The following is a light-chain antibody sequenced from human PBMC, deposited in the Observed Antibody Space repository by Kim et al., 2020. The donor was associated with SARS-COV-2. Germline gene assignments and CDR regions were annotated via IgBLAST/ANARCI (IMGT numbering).Light chain of an antibody. J-gene: IGKJ1*01. CDR3: QQYNKWPRT. V-gene: IGKV3-15*01. CDR2: GAS. Sequence: SVSPGERATLSYTASQSVSSNLAWYQQKPGQAPRLLISGASTRATGIPARFSGGGSGTDFTLTISSLQSEDFAVYYCQQYNKWPRTFGQGTKLEI. CDR1: QSVSSN.